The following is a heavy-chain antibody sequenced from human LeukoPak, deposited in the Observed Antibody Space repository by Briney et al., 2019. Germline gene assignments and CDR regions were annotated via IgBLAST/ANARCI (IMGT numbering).Heavy chain of an antibody. V-gene: IGHV3-23*01. CDR3: AKSDCGGDSQLLDY. CDR2: FGGSGGTI. CDR1: GFTFSTYA. J-gene: IGHJ4*02. D-gene: IGHD2-21*02. Sequence: GGSLRLSCAASGFTFSTYAMSWVRQAPGKGLEWVSHFGGSGGTIYYADSVRGRFTISRDNSKNTLYLQMNSLRAEDTAVYYCAKSDCGGDSQLLDYWGQGTLVTVSS.